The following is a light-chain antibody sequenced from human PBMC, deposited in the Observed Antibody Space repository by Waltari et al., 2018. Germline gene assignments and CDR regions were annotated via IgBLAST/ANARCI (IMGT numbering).Light chain of an antibody. CDR3: QSYDSSLSGFWV. CDR1: SPNIGAGHS. J-gene: IGLJ3*02. Sequence: QSVLTQPLSVPGAPGQRVTISCTGSSPNIGAGHSLHWYQPLPGTAPKLLIYGSSNRPSGVPDRFSGSKSGTSASLAITGLQAEDEADYYCQSYDSSLSGFWVFGGGTKLTVL. V-gene: IGLV1-40*01. CDR2: GSS.